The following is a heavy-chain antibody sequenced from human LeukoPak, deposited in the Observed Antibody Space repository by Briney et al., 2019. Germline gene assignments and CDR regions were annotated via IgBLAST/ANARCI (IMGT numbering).Heavy chain of an antibody. CDR3: ARSISSRVGIFDY. V-gene: IGHV1-2*02. Sequence: GASVKVSCKASGYTFTGYYMHWVRQAPGQGLEWMGWINPNSGDTNYAQKFQGRVTMTRDTSISTAYMELSRLRSDDTAVYYCARSISSRVGIFDYWGQGTLVTVSS. CDR1: GYTFTGYY. CDR2: INPNSGDT. J-gene: IGHJ4*02. D-gene: IGHD6-13*01.